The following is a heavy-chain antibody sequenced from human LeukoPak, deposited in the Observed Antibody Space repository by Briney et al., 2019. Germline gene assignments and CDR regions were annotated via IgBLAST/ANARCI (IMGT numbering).Heavy chain of an antibody. CDR2: IYYSGST. Sequence: SETLSLTCTVSGGSISSGGYYWSWISQHPGKGLEWIGYIYYSGSTYYNPSLKSRVTISVDTSKNQFSLKLSSVTAADTAVYYCARRDIVATITDYWGQGTLVTVSS. D-gene: IGHD5-12*01. V-gene: IGHV4-31*03. J-gene: IGHJ4*02. CDR1: GGSISSGGYY. CDR3: ARRDIVATITDY.